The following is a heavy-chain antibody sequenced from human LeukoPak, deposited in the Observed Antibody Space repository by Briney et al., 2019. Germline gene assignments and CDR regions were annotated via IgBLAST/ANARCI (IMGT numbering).Heavy chain of an antibody. J-gene: IGHJ4*02. Sequence: GGSLRLSCAASGFPLSRYWMSWVRQAPGKGLEWVANIKQDGSERYYVDSVKGRFTVSRDNAKNSLYSQMNSLRAEDTAVYYCARDLSLYCSGGSCYSLNYWGQGTLVTVSS. V-gene: IGHV3-7*01. D-gene: IGHD2-15*01. CDR3: ARDLSLYCSGGSCYSLNY. CDR2: IKQDGSER. CDR1: GFPLSRYW.